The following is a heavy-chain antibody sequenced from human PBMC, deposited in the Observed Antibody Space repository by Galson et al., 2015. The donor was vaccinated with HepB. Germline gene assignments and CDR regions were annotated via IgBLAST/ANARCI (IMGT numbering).Heavy chain of an antibody. D-gene: IGHD6-19*01. CDR2: IYTSGST. Sequence: LSLTCTVSGGSISSYYWSWIRQPAGKGLEWIGRIYTSGSTNYNPSLKSRVTMSVDTSKNQFSLKLSSVTAADTAVYYCARESGIYSSGWYDAFDIWGQGTMVTVSS. CDR1: GGSISSYY. J-gene: IGHJ3*02. V-gene: IGHV4-4*07. CDR3: ARESGIYSSGWYDAFDI.